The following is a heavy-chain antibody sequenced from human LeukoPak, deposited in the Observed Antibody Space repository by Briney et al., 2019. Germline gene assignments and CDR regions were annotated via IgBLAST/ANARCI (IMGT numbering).Heavy chain of an antibody. CDR1: GYSFTSYW. D-gene: IGHD6-6*01. CDR3: ARRSSSSPPDYYYGMDV. V-gene: IGHV5-51*01. J-gene: IGHJ6*02. CDR2: IYPGDSDT. Sequence: HGESLKISCKGSGYSFTSYWIGWVRQRPGKGLEWMGIIYPGDSDTRYSPSFQGQVTISADKSISTAHLQWSSLKASDTAMYYCARRSSSSPPDYYYGMDVWGQGTTVTVSS.